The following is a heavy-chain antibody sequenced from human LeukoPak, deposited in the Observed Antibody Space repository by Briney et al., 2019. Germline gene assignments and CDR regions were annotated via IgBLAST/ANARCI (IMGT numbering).Heavy chain of an antibody. V-gene: IGHV1-2*02. CDR1: GYTFTGYY. J-gene: IGHJ6*03. D-gene: IGHD6-19*01. Sequence: ASVKVSCKASGYTFTGYYMHWVGQAPGQGLEWMGWINPNSGGTNYAQKFQGRVTMTTDTSISTAYMELSRLTSDDPAVYYCARAGWPMYYYYMDVWGKGTTVTISS. CDR2: INPNSGGT. CDR3: ARAGWPMYYYYMDV.